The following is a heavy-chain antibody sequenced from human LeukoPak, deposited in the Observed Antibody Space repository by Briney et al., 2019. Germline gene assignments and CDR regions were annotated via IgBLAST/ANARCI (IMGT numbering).Heavy chain of an antibody. D-gene: IGHD6-19*01. J-gene: IGHJ4*02. Sequence: SVEVSCKASGGTFSSYAISWVRQAPGQGLEWMGRIIPIFGIANYAQKFQGRVTITADKSTSTAYMELSSLRSEDTAVYYCAIVGHSSGLFDYWGQGTLVTVSS. CDR2: IIPIFGIA. V-gene: IGHV1-69*04. CDR3: AIVGHSSGLFDY. CDR1: GGTFSSYA.